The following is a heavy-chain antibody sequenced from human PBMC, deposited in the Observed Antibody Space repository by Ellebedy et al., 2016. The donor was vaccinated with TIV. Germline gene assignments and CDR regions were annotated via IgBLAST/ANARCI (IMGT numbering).Heavy chain of an antibody. CDR2: INPNSGGT. Sequence: AASVKVSCKASGYTFTDYYVHWVRQAPGQGLEWMGWINPNSGGTIYAQKFQGRVTMTRDTSISPAYMELSRLKSVDTAVYYCARYISEYTSSWFNWFDPWGQGTLVTVSS. CDR3: ARYISEYTSSWFNWFDP. CDR1: GYTFTDYY. D-gene: IGHD6-13*01. J-gene: IGHJ5*02. V-gene: IGHV1-2*02.